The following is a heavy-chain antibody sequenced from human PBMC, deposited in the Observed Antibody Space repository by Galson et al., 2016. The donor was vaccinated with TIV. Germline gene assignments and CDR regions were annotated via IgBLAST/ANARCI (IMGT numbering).Heavy chain of an antibody. CDR2: IYYTGST. CDR3: ARRTHYDSSGYSDAFDV. D-gene: IGHD3-22*01. CDR1: GGSISSDIYY. V-gene: IGHV4-39*01. J-gene: IGHJ3*01. Sequence: ETLSLTCTVSGGSISSDIYYWAWIRQPPGKGLEWIATIYYTGSTYYNPSLRSRVSISMDTPKNQFSLQLTSVTAADTAVYYCARRTHYDSSGYSDAFDVWGQGTMVPVSS.